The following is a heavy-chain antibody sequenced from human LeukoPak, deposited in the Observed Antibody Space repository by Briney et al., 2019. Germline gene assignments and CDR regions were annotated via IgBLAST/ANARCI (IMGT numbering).Heavy chain of an antibody. V-gene: IGHV3-9*03. J-gene: IGHJ5*02. D-gene: IGHD6-19*01. CDR1: GFTFDDYA. CDR2: ISWNSGSI. Sequence: GGSLRLSCAASGFTFDDYAMHWVRQAPGKGLEWVSGISWNSGSIGYADSVKGRFTISRDNAKNSLYLQMNSLRAEDMALYYCAKGGASGWYEDWFDPWGQGTLVTVSS. CDR3: AKGGASGWYEDWFDP.